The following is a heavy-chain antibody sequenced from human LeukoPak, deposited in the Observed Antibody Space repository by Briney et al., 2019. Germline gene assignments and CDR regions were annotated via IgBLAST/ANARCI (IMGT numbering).Heavy chain of an antibody. J-gene: IGHJ4*02. CDR3: ARGYYYGSGSYDY. V-gene: IGHV3-66*01. D-gene: IGHD3-10*01. Sequence: QPGGSLRLSCAASGFTVSSNYMSWVRQAPGKGLEWVSVIYSGGSTYYADSVKGRFTISRDNSKNTLYLQMNSLRAEDTAVYYCARGYYYGSGSYDYWGQGTLVTVSS. CDR1: GFTVSSNY. CDR2: IYSGGST.